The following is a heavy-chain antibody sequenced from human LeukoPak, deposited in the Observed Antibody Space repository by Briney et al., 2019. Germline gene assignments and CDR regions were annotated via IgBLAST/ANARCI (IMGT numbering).Heavy chain of an antibody. CDR1: GGSISSYY. CDR2: INHSGST. J-gene: IGHJ6*03. D-gene: IGHD2-21*02. V-gene: IGHV4-34*01. Sequence: PSETLSLTCTVSGGSISSYYWSWIRQPPGKGLEWIGEINHSGSTNYNPSLKSRVTISVDTSKNQFSLKLSSVTAADTAVYYCARLTARDYYYMDVWGKGTTVTVSS. CDR3: ARLTARDYYYMDV.